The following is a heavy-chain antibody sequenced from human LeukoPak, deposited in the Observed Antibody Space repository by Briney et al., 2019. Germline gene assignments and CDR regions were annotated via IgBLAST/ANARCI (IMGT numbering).Heavy chain of an antibody. CDR2: IIPIFGTA. D-gene: IGHD4-17*01. V-gene: IGHV1-69*05. CDR3: ARSIFYGDYAPWYSFDY. J-gene: IGHJ4*02. CDR1: GGTFSSYA. Sequence: GASVKVSCKASGGTFSSYAISWVRQAPGQGLEWMGGIIPIFGTANYAQKFQGRVTITTNASTSTAYMELSSLRSEDTAVYYCARSIFYGDYAPWYSFDYWGQGTLVTVSS.